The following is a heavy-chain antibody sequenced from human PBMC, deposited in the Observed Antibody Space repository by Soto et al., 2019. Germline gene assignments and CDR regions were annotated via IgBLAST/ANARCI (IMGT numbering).Heavy chain of an antibody. D-gene: IGHD6-6*01. J-gene: IGHJ4*02. V-gene: IGHV4-61*01. CDR1: GGSVSSGSYY. CDR2: IYYSGSI. CDR3: ARYSSSCVFDY. Sequence: QVQLQESGPGLVKPSETLSLTCTISGGSVSSGSYYWSWIRQPPGKGLEWIGYIYYSGSIDYNPSLKRRVTISADTSQTQFSLMMRSVTAADTAVYYCARYSSSCVFDYWGQGILVTVSS.